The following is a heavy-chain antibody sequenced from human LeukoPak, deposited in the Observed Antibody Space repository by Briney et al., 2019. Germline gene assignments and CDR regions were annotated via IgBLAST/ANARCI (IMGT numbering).Heavy chain of an antibody. CDR2: IYYSGST. J-gene: IGHJ5*02. V-gene: IGHV4-39*01. Sequence: GSLRLSCAASGFTFSSYDMNWVRQAPGKGLEWIGSIYYSGSTYYNPSLKSRVTISVDTSKNQFSLKLSSVTAADTAVYYCARRGFGELLSFDPWGQGTLVTVSS. CDR3: ARRGFGELLSFDP. D-gene: IGHD3-10*01. CDR1: GFTFSSYD.